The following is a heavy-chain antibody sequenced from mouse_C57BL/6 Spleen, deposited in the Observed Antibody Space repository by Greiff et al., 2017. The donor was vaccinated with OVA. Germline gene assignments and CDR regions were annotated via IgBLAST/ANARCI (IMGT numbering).Heavy chain of an antibody. CDR1: GYTFTSYW. CDR2: IDPSDSEP. J-gene: IGHJ1*03. D-gene: IGHD4-1*01. CDR3: AREETGYWYFDV. V-gene: IGHV1-52*01. Sequence: VQLQQPGAELVRPGSSVKLSCKASGYTFTSYWMHWVKQRPIQGLEWIGNIDPSDSEPHYNQKFKDKATLTVDKSSSTAYMQLSSLTSEDSAVYYCAREETGYWYFDVWGTGTTVTVSS.